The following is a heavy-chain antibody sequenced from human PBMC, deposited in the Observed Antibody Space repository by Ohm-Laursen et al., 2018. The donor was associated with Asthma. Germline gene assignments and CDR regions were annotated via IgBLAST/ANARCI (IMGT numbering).Heavy chain of an antibody. Sequence: SLRLSCTASGFTFRSYAMHWVRQAPGKGLEWVAVGGSYYDGGLKYYADSVKGRFTISRDNSKNTLYLQMNSLRAEDTAVYYCARDRCSSTSCYANNYYYYGMDVWGQGTTVTVSS. CDR1: GFTFRSYA. D-gene: IGHD2-2*01. J-gene: IGHJ6*02. CDR3: ARDRCSSTSCYANNYYYYGMDV. V-gene: IGHV3-30-3*01. CDR2: GGSYYDGGLK.